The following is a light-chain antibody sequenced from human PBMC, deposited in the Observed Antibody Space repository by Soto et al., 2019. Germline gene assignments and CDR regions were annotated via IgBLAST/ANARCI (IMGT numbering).Light chain of an antibody. Sequence: QSVLTQPPSVSAAPGQKVTISCSGSSSNIGNNYVSWYQQLPGTAPKLLIYDNNKRPSGIPDRFSGSKSGTSATLGITGPQTGDEADYYCGTWDSSLSAGPVVFGGGTKLTVL. CDR3: GTWDSSLSAGPVV. J-gene: IGLJ2*01. V-gene: IGLV1-51*01. CDR1: SSNIGNNY. CDR2: DNN.